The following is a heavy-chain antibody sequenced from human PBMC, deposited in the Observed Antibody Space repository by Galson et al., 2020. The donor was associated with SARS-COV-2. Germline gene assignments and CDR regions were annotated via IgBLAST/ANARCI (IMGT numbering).Heavy chain of an antibody. V-gene: IGHV4-4*02. J-gene: IGHJ4*02. D-gene: IGHD3-10*01. CDR2: IYQSGRT. CDR1: GGSIRTRNW. CDR3: ARVGGAVGDFFDF. Sequence: SETLSLTCAVSGGSIRTRNWWSWVRQAPGRGLEWIGEIYQSGRTNYNLSLKSRVAILVDTSKNQFSLRLNSVTAADTAVYYCARVGGAVGDFFDFWGQGTLVTVSS.